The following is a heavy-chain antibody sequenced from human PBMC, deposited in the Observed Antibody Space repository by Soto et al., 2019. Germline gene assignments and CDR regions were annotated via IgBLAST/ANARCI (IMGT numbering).Heavy chain of an antibody. CDR1: GFVVSDKY. Sequence: GGSLRLSCAASGFVVSDKYMNWVRQAPGKGLEWVSVIYTSGTTYYADSAKGRFTISRDNFKNTLYLQMNSLRAEDTAMYYCARDGFGRYDGSGSEAFDIWGQGTMVTVPS. V-gene: IGHV3-53*01. J-gene: IGHJ3*02. D-gene: IGHD3-10*01. CDR2: IYTSGTT. CDR3: ARDGFGRYDGSGSEAFDI.